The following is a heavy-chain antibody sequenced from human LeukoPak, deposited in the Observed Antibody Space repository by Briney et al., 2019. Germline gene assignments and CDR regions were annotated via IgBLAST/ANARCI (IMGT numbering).Heavy chain of an antibody. V-gene: IGHV3-53*01. Sequence: GGSLRLSCAASGFTVSSNYMSWVRQAPGKGLEWVSVIHSGGSTYYADSVKGRFTISRDNSKNTLYLQMNSLRAEDTAVYYCARSGGGDYEYYFDYWGQGTLVTVSS. CDR2: IHSGGST. CDR1: GFTVSSNY. D-gene: IGHD4-17*01. J-gene: IGHJ4*02. CDR3: ARSGGGDYEYYFDY.